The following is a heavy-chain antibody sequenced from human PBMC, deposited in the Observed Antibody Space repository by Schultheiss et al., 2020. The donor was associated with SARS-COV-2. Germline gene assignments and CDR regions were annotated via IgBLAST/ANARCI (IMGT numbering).Heavy chain of an antibody. CDR3: ARDSHHYYGSGSYYSYYYYYGMDV. J-gene: IGHJ6*02. D-gene: IGHD3-10*01. V-gene: IGHV3-66*01. CDR1: GFTVSSNY. Sequence: GGSLRLSCAASGFTVSSNYMSWVRQAPGKGLEWVSVIYSGGSTYYADSVKGRFTISRDNSKNTLYLQMNSLRAEDTAVYYCARDSHHYYGSGSYYSYYYYYGMDVWGQGTTVTVSS. CDR2: IYSGGST.